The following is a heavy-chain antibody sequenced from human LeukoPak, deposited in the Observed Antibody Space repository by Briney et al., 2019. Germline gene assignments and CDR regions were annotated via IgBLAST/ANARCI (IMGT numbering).Heavy chain of an antibody. D-gene: IGHD5-12*01. CDR1: GFTFSNYA. CDR2: ISGSGGST. V-gene: IGHV3-23*01. CDR3: AKGLVDIVATIDY. J-gene: IGHJ4*02. Sequence: GGSLRLSCAASGFTFSNYAMSWVRQAPGKGLEWVSSISGSGGSTYYAGSVRGRFTISRDNSKNTLYLQMNSLRAEDTAVYYCAKGLVDIVATIDYWGQGTLVTVSS.